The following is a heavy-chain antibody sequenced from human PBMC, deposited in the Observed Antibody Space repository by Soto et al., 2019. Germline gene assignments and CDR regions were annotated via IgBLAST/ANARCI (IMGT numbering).Heavy chain of an antibody. CDR1: GFTFSSYS. V-gene: IGHV3-21*01. D-gene: IGHD3-16*01. J-gene: IGHJ4*02. CDR3: ARDPSAGRSAADY. Sequence: GGSLRLSCAASGFTFSSYSMNWVRQAPGKGLEWVSSISSSSSYIYYADSVKGRFTISRDNAKNSLYLQMNSLRAEDTAVYYCARDPSAGRSAADYWGQGTLVTVSS. CDR2: ISSSSSYI.